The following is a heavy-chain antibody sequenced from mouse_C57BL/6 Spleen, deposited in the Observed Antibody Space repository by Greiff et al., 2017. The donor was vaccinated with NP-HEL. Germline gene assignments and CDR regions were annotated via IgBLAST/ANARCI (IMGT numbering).Heavy chain of an antibody. J-gene: IGHJ3*01. D-gene: IGHD2-3*01. Sequence: QVHVKQSGAELVKPGASVKLSCKASGYTFTSYWMQWVKQRPGQGLEWIGEIDPSDSYTNYNQKFKGKATLTVDTSSSTAYMQLSSLTSEDSAVYYCARAYDGYYPFAYWGQGTLVTVSA. V-gene: IGHV1-50*01. CDR3: ARAYDGYYPFAY. CDR1: GYTFTSYW. CDR2: IDPSDSYT.